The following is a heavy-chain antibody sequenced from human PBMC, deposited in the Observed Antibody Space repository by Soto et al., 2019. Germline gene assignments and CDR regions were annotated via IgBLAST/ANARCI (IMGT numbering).Heavy chain of an antibody. Sequence: PSETLSLTCAVSGGSISSSNWWSWVRQPPGKGLEWIGEIYHSGSTNYNPSLKSRVTISVDKSKNQFSLKLSSVTAADTAVYYCARKYNWNYIGGWFDPWGQGTLVTVSS. V-gene: IGHV4-4*02. CDR3: ARKYNWNYIGGWFDP. CDR1: GGSISSSNW. CDR2: IYHSGST. D-gene: IGHD1-7*01. J-gene: IGHJ5*02.